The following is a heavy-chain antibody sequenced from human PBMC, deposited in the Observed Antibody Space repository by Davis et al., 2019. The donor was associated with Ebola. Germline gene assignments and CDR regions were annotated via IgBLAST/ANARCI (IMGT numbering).Heavy chain of an antibody. Sequence: GESLKISCKGSGYTFTSYGISWVRQAPGQGLEWMGWISAYNGNTNYAQKLQGRVTMTTDTSTSTAYMELRSLRSDDTAVYYCARWGAAPWLWGDYWGQGTLVTVSS. CDR1: GYTFTSYG. CDR2: ISAYNGNT. V-gene: IGHV1-18*04. D-gene: IGHD5-18*01. CDR3: ARWGAAPWLWGDY. J-gene: IGHJ4*02.